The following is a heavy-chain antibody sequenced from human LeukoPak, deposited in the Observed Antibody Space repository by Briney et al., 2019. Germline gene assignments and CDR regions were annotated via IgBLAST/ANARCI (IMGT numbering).Heavy chain of an antibody. CDR1: GFTFSTYS. CDR2: IGTSSGTI. J-gene: IGHJ4*02. Sequence: QAGGSLRLSCAASGFTFSTYSMNWVRLAPGKGLEWVSYIGTSSGTISYADSVKGRFTISRDGAKNSLYLQMNSLRDEDTAVYYCARDRDWGFDYWGQGTLVTVSS. CDR3: ARDRDWGFDY. V-gene: IGHV3-48*02. D-gene: IGHD7-27*01.